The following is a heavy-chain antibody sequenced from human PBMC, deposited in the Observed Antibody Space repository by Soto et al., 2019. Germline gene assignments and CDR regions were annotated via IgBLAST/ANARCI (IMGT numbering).Heavy chain of an antibody. V-gene: IGHV1-69*13. CDR2: IIPIFGSA. CDR3: AAGGDHFGYDSSGYYLGPVAFDI. Sequence: SVKVSCKASGGTLSDYAFSWVRQAPGQGLEWMGGIIPIFGSANYAQKLQGRVTITADESTKTAYMELSSLRSEDTAVYYCAAGGDHFGYDSSGYYLGPVAFDIWGQGTMVTVSS. CDR1: GGTLSDYA. J-gene: IGHJ3*02. D-gene: IGHD3-22*01.